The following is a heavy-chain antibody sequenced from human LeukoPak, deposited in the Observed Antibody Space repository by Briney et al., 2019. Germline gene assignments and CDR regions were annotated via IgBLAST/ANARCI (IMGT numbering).Heavy chain of an antibody. J-gene: IGHJ4*02. D-gene: IGHD4-11*01. CDR1: GFTFSSYG. CDR2: INWNGGST. Sequence: GGSLRLSCAASGFTFSSYGMSWVRQAPGKGLEWVSGINWNGGSTAYADSVKGRFTIPRDNPKKSLYLQMNSLRAEDTAFYYCARYDYSNYVGYYDHWGQGTLVTVSS. V-gene: IGHV3-20*04. CDR3: ARYDYSNYVGYYDH.